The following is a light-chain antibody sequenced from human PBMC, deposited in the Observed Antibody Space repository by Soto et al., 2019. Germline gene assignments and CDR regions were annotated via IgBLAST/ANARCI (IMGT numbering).Light chain of an antibody. J-gene: IGKJ5*01. CDR1: QSVSSSY. V-gene: IGKV3-20*01. CDR2: GAS. Sequence: EIVLTQSPGTLSLSPGERVTLSWRASQSVSSSYLAWYQQKPGQPPRLLIYGASSRATGIPDRFSGSGSGTEFTLTISRLEPEDFEVFYCQHYDSLPITFGQGTRLEIK. CDR3: QHYDSLPIT.